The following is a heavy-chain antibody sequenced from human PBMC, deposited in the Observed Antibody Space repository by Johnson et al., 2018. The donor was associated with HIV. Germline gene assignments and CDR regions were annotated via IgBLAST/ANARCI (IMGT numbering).Heavy chain of an antibody. D-gene: IGHD4-17*01. CDR3: AKVREIGWEYYGDAFDI. J-gene: IGHJ3*02. Sequence: VQLVESGGGVVQPGGSLRLSCAASGFSFSSYWMSWVRQAPGKGLEWVSAISGSGGSTYYADSVKGRFTISRYNSKNTLYLQMNSLRAEDTAVYYCAKVREIGWEYYGDAFDIWGQGTMVTVSS. CDR1: GFSFSSYW. CDR2: ISGSGGST. V-gene: IGHV3-23*04.